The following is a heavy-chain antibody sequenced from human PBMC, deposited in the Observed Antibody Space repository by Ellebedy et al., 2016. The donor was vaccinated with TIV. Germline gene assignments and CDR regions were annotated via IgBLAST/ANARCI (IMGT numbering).Heavy chain of an antibody. CDR2: IKPNSGAT. CDR3: ARDRSGYHFDAFDI. Sequence: AASVKVSCKASGYTFTGYYMHWVRQAPGQGLEWMGWIKPNSGATNHAQKFQGRVTMTSDTSISTAYMELSRLRSDDTAVYYCARDRSGYHFDAFDIWGQGTMVTVSS. D-gene: IGHD3-22*01. V-gene: IGHV1-2*02. CDR1: GYTFTGYY. J-gene: IGHJ3*02.